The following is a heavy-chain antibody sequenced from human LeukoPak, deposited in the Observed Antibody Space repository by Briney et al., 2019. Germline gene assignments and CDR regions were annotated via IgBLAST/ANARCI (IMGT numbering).Heavy chain of an antibody. D-gene: IGHD2-15*01. Sequence: PSETLSLTCTVSGGSISSYYWSWIRQPPGKGLEWIGYIYCSGSTNYNPSLESRVTISVDTSKNQFSLKLSSVTAADTAVYYCARGIRYCSGGSCYGGMDVWGQGTTVTVSS. J-gene: IGHJ6*02. CDR2: IYCSGST. CDR1: GGSISSYY. CDR3: ARGIRYCSGGSCYGGMDV. V-gene: IGHV4-59*08.